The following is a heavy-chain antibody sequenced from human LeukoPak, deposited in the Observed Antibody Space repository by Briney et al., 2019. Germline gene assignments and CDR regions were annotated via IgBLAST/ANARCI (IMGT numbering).Heavy chain of an antibody. CDR3: AREGEVIVTDNLFY. J-gene: IGHJ4*02. V-gene: IGHV1-46*01. CDR2: INPSGGST. Sequence: ASVKVSCKASGYTFASYYMHWVRQAPGQGLEWMGIINPSGGSTTYAQMFQGRVTMTRDTSTRTVYMELSSLRSEDTAAYYCAREGEVIVTDNLFYWGQGTLVTVSS. CDR1: GYTFASYY. D-gene: IGHD2-21*01.